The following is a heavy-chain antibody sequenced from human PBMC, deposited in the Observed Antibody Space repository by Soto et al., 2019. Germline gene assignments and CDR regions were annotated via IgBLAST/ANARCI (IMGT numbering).Heavy chain of an antibody. V-gene: IGHV3-30*18. CDR2: ISYDGSNK. J-gene: IGHJ4*02. CDR3: AKVGGAGGRTTGDLYY. D-gene: IGHD7-27*01. Sequence: QVQLVESGGGVVQPGRSLRLSCAASGFTFKIYSMHWVRQAPGKGLEWVAVISYDGSNKYYADSVKGRFTISRDNSKNTLYLQVNSLRAEDTAVYYCAKVGGAGGRTTGDLYYWGQGTLVTVSS. CDR1: GFTFKIYS.